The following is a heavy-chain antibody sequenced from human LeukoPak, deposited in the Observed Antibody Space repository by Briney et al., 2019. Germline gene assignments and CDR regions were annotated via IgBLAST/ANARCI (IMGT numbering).Heavy chain of an antibody. V-gene: IGHV3-48*01. D-gene: IGHD3-10*01. CDR3: ARDHYFSPGITMVRGSCGMDV. CDR2: ISSSSSTI. J-gene: IGHJ6*02. CDR1: GFTFSSYS. Sequence: GGSLRLSCAASGFTFSSYSMNWVRQAPGKGLEWVSYISSSSSTIYYADSVKGRFTISRDNAKNSLYLQMNSLRAEDTAVYYCARDHYFSPGITMVRGSCGMDVWGQGTTVTVSS.